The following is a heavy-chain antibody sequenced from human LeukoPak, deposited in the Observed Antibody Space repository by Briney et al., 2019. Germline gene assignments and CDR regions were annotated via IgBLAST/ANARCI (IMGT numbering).Heavy chain of an antibody. J-gene: IGHJ4*02. D-gene: IGHD1-26*01. V-gene: IGHV3-21*01. CDR2: TSGISSYI. CDR3: ARASGTYFEYYFDY. CDR1: GFTFSNYN. Sequence: PGGSLRLSCAASGFTFSNYNMNWVRQTPGKGVEWVSSTSGISSYIYYRDSVKGRFTTSRDNARNELYLQLNSLRAEDTAVYYCARASGTYFEYYFDYWGQGTLVTVSS.